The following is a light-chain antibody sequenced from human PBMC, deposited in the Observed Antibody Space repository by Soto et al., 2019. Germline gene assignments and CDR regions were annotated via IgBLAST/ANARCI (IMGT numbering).Light chain of an antibody. CDR2: DAA. CDR3: QQRASWPLT. V-gene: IGKV3-11*01. CDR1: QYIGGY. J-gene: IGKJ4*01. Sequence: EIVLTQSPATLSLSPGERATLSCRASQYIGGYLAWYQLRPGQGPRLLIFDAASSAPGIPDRVSGSGSGTDFTLTISRLEPEDFAVYYCQQRASWPLTFGGGTKVEIK.